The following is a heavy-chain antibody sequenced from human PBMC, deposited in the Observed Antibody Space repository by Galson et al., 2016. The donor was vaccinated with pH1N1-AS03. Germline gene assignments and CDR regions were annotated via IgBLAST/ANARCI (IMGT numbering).Heavy chain of an antibody. CDR3: ARDPRGPCSSATCATTYYLGMDV. CDR2: INPNNGVT. CDR1: GYIFTGFY. D-gene: IGHD1-26*01. V-gene: IGHV1-2*04. Sequence: SGYIFTGFYVHWVRQAPGQGLEWMGWINPNNGVTNYAQKFQAWVTMTGDTSISTAYMELYGLKSDDTAVYYCARDPRGPCSSATCATTYYLGMDVWGQGTTVIVSS. J-gene: IGHJ6*02.